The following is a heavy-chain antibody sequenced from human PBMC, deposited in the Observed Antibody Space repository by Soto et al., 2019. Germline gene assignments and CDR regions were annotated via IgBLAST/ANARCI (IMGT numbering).Heavy chain of an antibody. V-gene: IGHV3-11*01. D-gene: IGHD2-21*02. J-gene: IGHJ4*02. CDR3: ATLTAPTDY. CDR1: GLTFRNYS. Sequence: QVQLVESGGGLVKPGGSLRLSCVASGLTFRNYSMNWIRQAPGKGPEWLSYISSDERTVFYADSVKGRFTTSRDNAQNSVYLQMNSLRAEDTAVYYCATLTAPTDYWGQGSLVTVSS. CDR2: ISSDERTV.